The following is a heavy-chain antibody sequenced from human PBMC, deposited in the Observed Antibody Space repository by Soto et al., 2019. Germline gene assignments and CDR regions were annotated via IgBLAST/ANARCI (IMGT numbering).Heavy chain of an antibody. Sequence: PSETLSLTCTVSGGSFSPNYWSWLRQPPGKGLEWIGEIYHSGSTNYNPSLKSRVTISVDTSKNQFSLKLSSVTAADTAVYYCASDSYGSLGLDYWGQGTLVTVSS. V-gene: IGHV4-59*12. D-gene: IGHD5-18*01. J-gene: IGHJ4*02. CDR1: GGSFSPNY. CDR3: ASDSYGSLGLDY. CDR2: IYHSGST.